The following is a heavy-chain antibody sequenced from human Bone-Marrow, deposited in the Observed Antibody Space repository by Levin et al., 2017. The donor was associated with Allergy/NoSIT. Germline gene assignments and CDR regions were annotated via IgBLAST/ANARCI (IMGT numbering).Heavy chain of an antibody. D-gene: IGHD2-2*01. CDR3: ARDWDCSSINCYHVFDP. V-gene: IGHV1-18*01. CDR1: GYTFTSYG. J-gene: IGHJ5*02. CDR2: INTYSGNT. Sequence: GASVKVSCKASGYTFTSYGISWVRQAPGQGLEWMGWINTYSGNTNLAQKFQGRVTMTTDTSTSTAYMELRSLRSDDSAVYYCARDWDCSSINCYHVFDPWGQGTLVTVSS.